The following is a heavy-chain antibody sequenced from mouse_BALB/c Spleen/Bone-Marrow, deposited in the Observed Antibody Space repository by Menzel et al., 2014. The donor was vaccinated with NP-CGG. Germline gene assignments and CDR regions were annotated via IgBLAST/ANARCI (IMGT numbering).Heavy chain of an antibody. J-gene: IGHJ4*01. Sequence: VQLVESGPGLVQPSQSLSITCTVSGFSLTNYAVHWVRQSPGKGLEWLGVIWTGGNTDYNAAFISRLSISKDNSKSQVFFKMNRLQPNDTAIYYCARNYDYGDYYAMDYWGQGTSVTVSS. V-gene: IGHV2-2*02. D-gene: IGHD2-4*01. CDR3: ARNYDYGDYYAMDY. CDR2: IWTGGNT. CDR1: GFSLTNYA.